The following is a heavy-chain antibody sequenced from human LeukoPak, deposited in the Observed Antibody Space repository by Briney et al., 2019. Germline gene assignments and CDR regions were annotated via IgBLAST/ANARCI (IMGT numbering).Heavy chain of an antibody. CDR1: GFTFSSYS. V-gene: IGHV3-9*01. CDR2: VSWNSDSI. J-gene: IGHJ3*02. CDR3: AKDIFTLLRGAFDI. Sequence: PGGSLRLSCAASGFTFSSYSMNWVRQAPGKGLEWVSGVSWNSDSIGYADSVKGRSTISRDNAKNSLYLQMNSLRAEDTAFYYCAKDIFTLLRGAFDIWGQGTMVTVSS. D-gene: IGHD3-10*01.